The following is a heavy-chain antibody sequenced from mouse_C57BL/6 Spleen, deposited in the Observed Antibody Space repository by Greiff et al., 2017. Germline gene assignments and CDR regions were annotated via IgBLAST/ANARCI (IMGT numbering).Heavy chain of an antibody. CDR3: TREGLLAEYFDV. Sequence: EVQLVESGAGLVKPGGSLKLSCAASGFTFSSYAMSWVRQTPEKRLEWVAYISSGGDYIYYADTVKGRCTISRDNARNTLYLQMSSLKSEDTAMYYCTREGLLAEYFDVWGTGTTVTVSS. J-gene: IGHJ1*03. D-gene: IGHD1-1*01. V-gene: IGHV5-9-1*02. CDR1: GFTFSSYA. CDR2: ISSGGDYI.